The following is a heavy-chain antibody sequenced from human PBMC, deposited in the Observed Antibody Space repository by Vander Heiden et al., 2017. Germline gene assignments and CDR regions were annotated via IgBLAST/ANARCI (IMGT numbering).Heavy chain of an antibody. CDR2: ISYDGSNK. Sequence: QVQLLESGGGVVQPGRSLRLSCAASGFTFSSYLMHWVRQAAGKGLEWVAVISYDGSNKFYADSVKGRFTISRDNSKNTLYLQMNSLRAEDTAVYYCARAWGWEDYDWSPSPVDYWGQGTLVTVSS. V-gene: IGHV3-30-3*01. J-gene: IGHJ4*02. CDR3: ARAWGWEDYDWSPSPVDY. CDR1: GFTFSSYL. D-gene: IGHD3-16*01.